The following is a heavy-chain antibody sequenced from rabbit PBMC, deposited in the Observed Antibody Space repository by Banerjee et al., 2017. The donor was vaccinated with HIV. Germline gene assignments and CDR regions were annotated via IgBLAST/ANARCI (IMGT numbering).Heavy chain of an antibody. J-gene: IGHJ6*01. D-gene: IGHD4-1*01. V-gene: IGHV1S45*01. CDR1: GFTLSGYW. CDR2: SATGSSAVT. CDR3: ARDLPAEM. Sequence: EESGGGLVKPEGSLTLTCTASGFTLSGYWICWVRQAPGKGLEWIGCSATGSSAVTYYASWAKGRFTISRTSSTTVTLQMTSLTAADTATYFCARDLPAEMWSPGTLVTVS.